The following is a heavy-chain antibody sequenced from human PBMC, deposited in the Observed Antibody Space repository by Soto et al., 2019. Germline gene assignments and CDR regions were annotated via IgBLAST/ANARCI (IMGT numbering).Heavy chain of an antibody. D-gene: IGHD3-22*01. CDR2: ISGSGGST. Sequence: VRLPCAASGFTFRVYAMDFVRRATGKGLEWVSAISGSGGSTYYADSVKGRLTISRDNSKNTLYLQMNSLRAEDTAVYYCAKTSYPDSSGYYLSYYYYYGMDVWGQGTTVTVSS. V-gene: IGHV3-23*01. J-gene: IGHJ6*02. CDR3: AKTSYPDSSGYYLSYYYYYGMDV. CDR1: GFTFRVYA.